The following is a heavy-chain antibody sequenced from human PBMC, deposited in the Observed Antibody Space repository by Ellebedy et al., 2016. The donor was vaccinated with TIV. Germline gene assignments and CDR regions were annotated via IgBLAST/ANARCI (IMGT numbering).Heavy chain of an antibody. CDR3: ARGQGRRKATDY. CDR2: IYYSGST. D-gene: IGHD5-12*01. J-gene: IGHJ4*02. V-gene: IGHV4-59*12. Sequence: SETLSLXCTVSGGSISSYYWSWIRQPPGKGLEWIGYIYYSGSTNYNPSLKSRVTISVDTSKNQFSLKLSSVTAADTAVYYCARGQGRRKATDYWGQGTRVTVSS. CDR1: GGSISSYY.